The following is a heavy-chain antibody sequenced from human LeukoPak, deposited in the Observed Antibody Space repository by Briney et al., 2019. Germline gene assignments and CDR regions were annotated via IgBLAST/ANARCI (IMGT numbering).Heavy chain of an antibody. V-gene: IGHV4-34*01. CDR2: INHSGST. CDR3: AGQLWYWYFDL. D-gene: IGHD5-18*01. J-gene: IGHJ2*01. Sequence: PSETLSLTCPVYGGSFSGYYWSWVRQPPGKGLEWIGEINHSGSTNYNPSLKSRVTISVDTSKNQFSLKLSSVTAADTAVYYCAGQLWYWYFDLWGRGTLVTVSS. CDR1: GGSFSGYY.